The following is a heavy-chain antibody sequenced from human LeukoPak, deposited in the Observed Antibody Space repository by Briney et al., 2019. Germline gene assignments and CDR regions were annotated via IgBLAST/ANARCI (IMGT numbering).Heavy chain of an antibody. J-gene: IGHJ4*02. Sequence: GGSLRLSCAASGFTFTTYGMNWARQAPGKGLEWLSYIGPGPSHTYYADSVRGRFVISRDDAKNSLYLQMSSLRVEDTAVYYCARDYVTMAPDYGGQGTLVTVSS. CDR1: GFTFTTYG. CDR3: ARDYVTMAPDY. V-gene: IGHV3-21*01. CDR2: IGPGPSHT. D-gene: IGHD3-10*02.